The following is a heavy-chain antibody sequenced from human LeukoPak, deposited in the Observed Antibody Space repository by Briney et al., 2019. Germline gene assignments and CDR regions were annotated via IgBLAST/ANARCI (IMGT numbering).Heavy chain of an antibody. CDR3: ATDCTNGVCYTRSFDY. J-gene: IGHJ4*02. V-gene: IGHV1-69*01. CDR1: GGTFSSYA. Sequence: SVKVSCKASGGTFSSYAISWVRQAPGQGLEWMGGIIPIFGTANYAQKFQGRVTITADESTSTAYMELSSLRSEDTAVYYCATDCTNGVCYTRSFDYWGQGTLVTVSS. CDR2: IIPIFGTA. D-gene: IGHD2-8*01.